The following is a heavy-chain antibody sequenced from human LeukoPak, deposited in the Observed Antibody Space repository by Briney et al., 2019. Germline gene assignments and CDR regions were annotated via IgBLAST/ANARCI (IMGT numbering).Heavy chain of an antibody. CDR2: VYSSGNT. J-gene: IGHJ3*02. V-gene: IGHV4-59*08. D-gene: IGHD3-10*01. CDR1: GGSISGYY. CDR3: ARHPPSSAGAYDI. Sequence: SETLSLTCTVSGGSISGYYCSWVRQPPGKEMEWIGYVYSSGNTNYNPSLKSRVTLSVDTSKNQFSLKLVSVTAADTAVCYCARHPPSSAGAYDIWGQGTMVTVSS.